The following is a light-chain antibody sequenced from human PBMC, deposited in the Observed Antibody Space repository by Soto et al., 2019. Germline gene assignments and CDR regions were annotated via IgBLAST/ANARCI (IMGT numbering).Light chain of an antibody. CDR1: QSVRSN. J-gene: IGKJ2*01. Sequence: EIVMTQSPATLSVSPGERATLSCWASQSVRSNLAWHQQKPGQAPRLLISSASIRATGIPARFSGSGSGTDFTLTISSLQSEDFEIYYCQQYDDWPFTFGQGTKLEI. CDR2: SAS. V-gene: IGKV3-15*01. CDR3: QQYDDWPFT.